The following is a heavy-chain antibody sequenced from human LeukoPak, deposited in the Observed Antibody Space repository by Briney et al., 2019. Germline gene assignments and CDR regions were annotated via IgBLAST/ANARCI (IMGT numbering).Heavy chain of an antibody. J-gene: IGHJ2*01. CDR3: AKDGGSYPTGYFDL. CDR2: ISGSGGST. CDR1: GFTFSSYA. Sequence: GGSLRLSCAASGFTFSSYAMSWVRKAPGKGLEWVSAISGSGGSTYYAYSVKGRFTISRDNSKKTLYLQMNILRAEDTAVYYCAKDGGSYPTGYFDLWGRGTLVTVSS. D-gene: IGHD1-26*01. V-gene: IGHV3-23*01.